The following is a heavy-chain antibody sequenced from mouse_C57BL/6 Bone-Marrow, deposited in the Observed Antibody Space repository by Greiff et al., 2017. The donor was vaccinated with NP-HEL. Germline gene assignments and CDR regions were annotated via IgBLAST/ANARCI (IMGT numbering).Heavy chain of an antibody. J-gene: IGHJ4*01. V-gene: IGHV5-15*01. CDR1: GFTFSDYG. CDR2: ISNLAYSI. Sequence: EVQGVESGGGLVQPGGSLKLSCAASGFTFSDYGMAWVRQAPRKGPEWVAFISNLAYSIYYADTVTGRFTISRENAKNTLYLEMSSLRSEDTAMYYCARLLLGLGAMDYWGQGTSVTVSS. CDR3: ARLLLGLGAMDY. D-gene: IGHD4-1*01.